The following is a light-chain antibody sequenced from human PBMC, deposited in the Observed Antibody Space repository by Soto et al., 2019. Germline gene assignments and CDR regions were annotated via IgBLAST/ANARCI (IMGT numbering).Light chain of an antibody. CDR3: TSFTCCSTPYV. CDR2: DVT. J-gene: IGLJ1*01. V-gene: IGLV2-14*03. Sequence: QSVLTQPASVSGSPGQSITISCTGTSNDVGGFNYVSWYQQLTGKAPKLVIYDVTHRTSGVSDRFSGSRSGNTASLTISGLQAEDEADYYCTSFTCCSTPYVLGTGTKLTVL. CDR1: SNDVGGFNY.